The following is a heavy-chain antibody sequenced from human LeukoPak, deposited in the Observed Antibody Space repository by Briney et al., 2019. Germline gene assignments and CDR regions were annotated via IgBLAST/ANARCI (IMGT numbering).Heavy chain of an antibody. D-gene: IGHD6-19*01. CDR1: GYTFTDYY. V-gene: IGHV1-2*02. J-gene: IGHJ5*02. CDR2: IKPNSGGT. Sequence: ASVKVSCKASGYTFTDYYLHWVRQAPGQGLEWMGWIKPNSGGTNYAHKFQGRVAMTRDTSLNTAYMELNRLISDDTAVYYCAREPVTGTLNFFDPWGQGALVTVSS. CDR3: AREPVTGTLNFFDP.